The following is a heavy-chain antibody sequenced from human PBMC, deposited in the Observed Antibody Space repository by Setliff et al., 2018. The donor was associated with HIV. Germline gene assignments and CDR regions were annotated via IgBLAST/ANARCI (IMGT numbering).Heavy chain of an antibody. CDR2: INGNGQTT. CDR3: VRDFEYWSGVFVWGYFHF. D-gene: IGHD3-3*01. J-gene: IGHJ4*02. CDR1: GFTFSSFS. Sequence: GESLKISCSSYGFTFSSFSMHWVRQAPGKGLQYVAGINGNGQTTYYGDSVQGRFTISRDNSKNTLSLQLNSLRPEDTAMYHCVRDFEYWSGVFVWGYFHFWGQGTPVTVSS. V-gene: IGHV3-64D*08.